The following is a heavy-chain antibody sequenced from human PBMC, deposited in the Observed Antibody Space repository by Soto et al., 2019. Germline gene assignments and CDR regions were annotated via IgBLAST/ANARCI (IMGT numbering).Heavy chain of an antibody. CDR2: IYHSGSI. Sequence: QVHLQESCPGLVKPSGTLSLTCTVSNASISSRKWWTWVRQTPGKGLEWIGEIYHSGSINHNPSLKSRVTMSVDKSKNQFSLKMTSVTAADTGVYYCASKFGELLADAFDIWGQGTVVTVSS. D-gene: IGHD3-10*01. CDR3: ASKFGELLADAFDI. J-gene: IGHJ3*02. V-gene: IGHV4-4*02. CDR1: NASISSRKW.